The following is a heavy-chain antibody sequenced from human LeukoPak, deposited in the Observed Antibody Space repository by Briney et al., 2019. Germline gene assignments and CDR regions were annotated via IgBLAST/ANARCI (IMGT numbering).Heavy chain of an antibody. D-gene: IGHD4-11*01. Sequence: GGTLRLSCAASKFTFSHYGMHWVRQAPGKGLEWVAVVFNDGSNQYYADSVKGRFTVSRDNSQNMLYLQMNSLRPEDTAVYYCAKDAERGFDYSNSLQKWGQGTLVTVSS. CDR1: KFTFSHYG. CDR3: AKDAERGFDYSNSLQK. CDR2: VFNDGSNQ. J-gene: IGHJ4*02. V-gene: IGHV3-33*03.